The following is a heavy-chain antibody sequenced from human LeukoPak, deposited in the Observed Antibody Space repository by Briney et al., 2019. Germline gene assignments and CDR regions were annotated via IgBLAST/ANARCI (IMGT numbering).Heavy chain of an antibody. D-gene: IGHD6-19*01. J-gene: IGHJ4*02. Sequence: SGPTLVKPTQTLTLTCTFSGFSLSTSGVGVGWIRQPPGKALEWLALIYWDDDKRYSPSLKSRLTITKDTSKNQVVLTMTNMDPVDTATYYCAHSDPIYSSGWYVVDYWGQGTLVTVSS. V-gene: IGHV2-5*02. CDR1: GFSLSTSGVG. CDR3: AHSDPIYSSGWYVVDY. CDR2: IYWDDDK.